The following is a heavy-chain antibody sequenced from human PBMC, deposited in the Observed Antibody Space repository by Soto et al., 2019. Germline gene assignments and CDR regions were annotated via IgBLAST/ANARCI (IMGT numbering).Heavy chain of an antibody. CDR3: ASTYSTSWYWFDP. D-gene: IGHD6-13*01. Sequence: QXXXXXXXPXLVKPTETLTLTCTVSGFSLSNAGLGVSWIRQPPGKALEWLAHIFSNDEKSYSTSLKSRLTISKDTSKSQVVLIMTNMDPVDTATYYCASTYSTSWYWFDPWGQGTLVTVSS. CDR2: IFSNDEK. V-gene: IGHV2-26*04. CDR1: GFSLSNAGLG. J-gene: IGHJ5*02.